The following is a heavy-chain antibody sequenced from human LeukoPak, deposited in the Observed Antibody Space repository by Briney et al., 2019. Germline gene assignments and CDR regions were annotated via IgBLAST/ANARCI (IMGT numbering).Heavy chain of an antibody. Sequence: SQTLSLTCAISGDSVSGNSTTWNWIRQSPSRGLEWLGRTYYRSRWYYDYAISVKSRVTINPDTSRNQFSLQLNSVTPEDTAVYYCARTVAATTLGMDVWGQGTTVTVSS. CDR1: GDSVSGNSTT. CDR2: TYYRSRWYY. J-gene: IGHJ6*02. CDR3: ARTVAATTLGMDV. D-gene: IGHD2-15*01. V-gene: IGHV6-1*01.